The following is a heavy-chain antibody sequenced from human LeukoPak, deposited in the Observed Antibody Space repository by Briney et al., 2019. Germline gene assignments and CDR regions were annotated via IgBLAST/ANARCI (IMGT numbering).Heavy chain of an antibody. D-gene: IGHD6-13*01. CDR2: IYTSGST. CDR3: GGRRPAPGTSIDY. CDR1: GGSISGYH. V-gene: IGHV4-4*09. Sequence: SETLSLTCTVSGGSISGYHWGWIRQSPGKGLEWIAYIYTSGSTKYNPSLKSRGTISVDTSKNQFSLKVTSVTAADTAVYYCGGRRPAPGTSIDYWGQGTLVTVSS. J-gene: IGHJ4*02.